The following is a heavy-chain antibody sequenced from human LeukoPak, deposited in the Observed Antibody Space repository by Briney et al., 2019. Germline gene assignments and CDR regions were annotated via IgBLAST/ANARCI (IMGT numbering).Heavy chain of an antibody. D-gene: IGHD6-19*01. CDR3: ARGSREQWLVPHYYYYYMDV. CDR1: GGTFSSYA. V-gene: IGHV1-69*06. Sequence: SVKVSCKASGGTFSSYAISWVRQAPGQGLEWMGGIIPIFGTANYAQKFQGRVTITADKSTSTAYMELSSLRSEDTAVYYCARGSREQWLVPHYYYYYMDVRGKGTTVTVSS. J-gene: IGHJ6*03. CDR2: IIPIFGTA.